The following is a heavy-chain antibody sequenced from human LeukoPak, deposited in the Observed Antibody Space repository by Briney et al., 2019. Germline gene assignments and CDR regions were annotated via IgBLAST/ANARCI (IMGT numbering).Heavy chain of an antibody. D-gene: IGHD2-2*02. Sequence: SETLSLTCAVSGGSISSGGYSWSWIRQPPGKGLEWVGYIYHSGSTYYNPSLKSRVTISVDRSKNQFSLKLGSVTAADTAVYYCARARRTNCSSTSCYTYYFDYWGQGTLVTVSS. CDR1: GGSISSGGYS. J-gene: IGHJ4*02. V-gene: IGHV4-30-2*01. CDR3: ARARRTNCSSTSCYTYYFDY. CDR2: IYHSGST.